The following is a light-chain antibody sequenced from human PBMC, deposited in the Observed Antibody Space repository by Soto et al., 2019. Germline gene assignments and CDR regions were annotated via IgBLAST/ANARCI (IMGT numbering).Light chain of an antibody. CDR1: SSDIGTYNY. Sequence: QSALTQPASVSASPGQSITISCTGTSSDIGTYNYVSWYQQHPGKAPKLMIFAVNNRPSWVSNRFSGSKSGNTASLTVSGLQAEDEADYYCSSYTTSNTWVFGGGTKLTVL. CDR3: SSYTTSNTWV. J-gene: IGLJ3*02. V-gene: IGLV2-14*01. CDR2: AVN.